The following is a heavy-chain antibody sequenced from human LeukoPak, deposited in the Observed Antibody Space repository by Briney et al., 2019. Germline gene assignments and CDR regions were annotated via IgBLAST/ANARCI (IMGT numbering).Heavy chain of an antibody. CDR1: GFTFSSYG. V-gene: IGHV3-23*01. CDR3: AKAPVTTCGGVYCYPFDY. CDR2: ISGSGGST. D-gene: IGHD2-21*01. Sequence: GGSLRLSCAASGFTFSSYGMSWVRQAPGKGLEWVSAISGSGGSTYYADSVKGRLTISRDSSKNTLYLQMTTLRAGDAAVYYCAKAPVTTCGGVYCYPFDYWSQGTLVTVSS. J-gene: IGHJ4*02.